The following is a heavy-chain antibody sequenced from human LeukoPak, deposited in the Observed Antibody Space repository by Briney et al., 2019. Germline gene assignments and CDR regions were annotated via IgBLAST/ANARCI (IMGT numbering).Heavy chain of an antibody. J-gene: IGHJ4*01. Sequence: SETLSLTCTVSGDSISSTSYYWDWIRQPPGKGLEWIGSIYNSGTTCYNPSLKSRVTISVDTSKNQFSLKVSSVTAADTAVYYCASRVYGLGSFNYWGQGTLVTVSS. CDR1: GDSISSTSYY. V-gene: IGHV4-39*01. CDR2: IYNSGTT. D-gene: IGHD3-10*01. CDR3: ASRVYGLGSFNY.